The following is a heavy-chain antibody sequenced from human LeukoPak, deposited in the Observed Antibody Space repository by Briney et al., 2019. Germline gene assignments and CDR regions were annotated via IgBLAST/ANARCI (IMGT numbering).Heavy chain of an antibody. CDR2: INHSGST. D-gene: IGHD3-22*01. CDR1: GGSFSGYY. Sequence: SETLSLTCAVYGGSFSGYYWSWIRQPPGKGLEWIGEINHSGSTNYNPSLKSRVTMTVDTSKNQFSLKLSSVTAADTAVYYCARAYYYDSSGYLFDPWGQGTLVTVSS. V-gene: IGHV4-34*01. J-gene: IGHJ5*02. CDR3: ARAYYYDSSGYLFDP.